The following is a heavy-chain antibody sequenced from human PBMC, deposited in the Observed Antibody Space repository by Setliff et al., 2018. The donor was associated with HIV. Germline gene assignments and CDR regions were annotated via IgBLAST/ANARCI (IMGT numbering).Heavy chain of an antibody. D-gene: IGHD3-22*01. Sequence: AASVKVSCKASGYTFTNYYIHWVRQAPGQGLEWMGLINPSGGKTSYAKKFQGRLTMTRDTSRSTVYMELSNLRSEDTAMYYCARCYYDSSGPTDAFDIWGQGTVVTVSS. CDR1: GYTFTNYY. CDR2: INPSGGKT. CDR3: ARCYYDSSGPTDAFDI. V-gene: IGHV1-46*01. J-gene: IGHJ3*02.